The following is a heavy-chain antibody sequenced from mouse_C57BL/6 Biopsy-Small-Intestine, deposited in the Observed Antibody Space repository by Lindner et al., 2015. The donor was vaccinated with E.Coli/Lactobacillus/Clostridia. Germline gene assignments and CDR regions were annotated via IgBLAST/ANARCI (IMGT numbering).Heavy chain of an antibody. J-gene: IGHJ2*01. V-gene: IGHV1-42*01. CDR1: GYSFTGYY. D-gene: IGHD2-3*01. Sequence: VQLQESGPELVKPGASVKISCKASGYSFTGYYMNWVKQSPEKSLEWIGEVNPSTGGTTYNQKFKAKATLTVDKSSSTAYVQLKSLTSEDSAVYYCARPDGYLFDYWGQGTTLTVSS. CDR2: VNPSTGGT. CDR3: ARPDGYLFDY.